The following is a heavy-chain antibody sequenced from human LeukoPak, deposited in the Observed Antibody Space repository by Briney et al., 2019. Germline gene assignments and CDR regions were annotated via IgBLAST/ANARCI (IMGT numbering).Heavy chain of an antibody. D-gene: IGHD4-23*01. Sequence: SETLSLTCTVSGGSISSYDWSWIWQPQGQGLERMGYGYYSGSTNYNPSLKSRVTISVDTSKTQFSLKLSSVTAADTAVYCCARGDYGGNSRYYYYGMDVWGQGTTVTVSS. CDR1: GGSISSYD. J-gene: IGHJ6*02. CDR2: GYYSGST. CDR3: ARGDYGGNSRYYYYGMDV. V-gene: IGHV4-59*08.